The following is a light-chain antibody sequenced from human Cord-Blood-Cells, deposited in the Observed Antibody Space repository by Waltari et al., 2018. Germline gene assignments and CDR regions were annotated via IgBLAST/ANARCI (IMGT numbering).Light chain of an antibody. CDR1: SSDVCCYNY. CDR2: DVS. CDR3: SSYTSSSTLV. J-gene: IGLJ3*02. V-gene: IGLV2-14*03. Sequence: QSALTQPASVSGSPGQSLTISCTGTSSDVCCYNYVSWYQQHPDKAPKLMIYDVSNRPSGVSNRFSGSKSGNTASLTISGLQAEDEADYYCSSYTSSSTLVFGGGTKLTSL.